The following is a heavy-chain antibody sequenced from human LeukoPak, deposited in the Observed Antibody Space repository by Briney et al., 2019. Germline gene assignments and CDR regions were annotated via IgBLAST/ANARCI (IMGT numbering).Heavy chain of an antibody. V-gene: IGHV1-46*03. CDR2: INPSGGST. Sequence: ASVKVSCKASGYTFTSYYMHWVRQAPGQGLEWMGIINPSGGSTSYAQKFQGRVTMTRDTSTSTVYMELSSLRSEDTAVYYCARDGRVHYDFWSGYYRDDVWFDPWGQGTLVTVSS. D-gene: IGHD3-3*01. CDR3: ARDGRVHYDFWSGYYRDDVWFDP. J-gene: IGHJ5*02. CDR1: GYTFTSYY.